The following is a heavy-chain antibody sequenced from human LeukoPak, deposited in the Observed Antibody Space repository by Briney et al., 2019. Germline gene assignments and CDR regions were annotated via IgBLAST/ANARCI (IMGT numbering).Heavy chain of an antibody. J-gene: IGHJ4*02. CDR2: IYYRGNT. CDR3: ARLRATVTPDY. D-gene: IGHD4-11*01. CDR1: GGSISSGIYY. Sequence: SETLSLTCTVSGGSISSGIYYWAWVRQPPGKGLEWIGSIYYRGNTYYNPSLKSRVTLSVDTSKNQFSLNLSSVTAADTAVYYCARLRATVTPDYWGQGTLVTVSS. V-gene: IGHV4-39*01.